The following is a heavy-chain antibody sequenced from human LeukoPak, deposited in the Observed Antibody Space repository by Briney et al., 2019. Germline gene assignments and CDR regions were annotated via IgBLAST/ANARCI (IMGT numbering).Heavy chain of an antibody. D-gene: IGHD3-10*01. J-gene: IGHJ4*02. Sequence: GGSLRLSCAASGFTFSSYAMSWVRQAPGKGLEWVSAISGSGGSTYYADSVKGRFTISRDNSKNTLYLQMNGLRAEDTAVYYCATSDVLLWFGESRPFDYWGQGTLVTVSS. CDR1: GFTFSSYA. V-gene: IGHV3-23*01. CDR2: ISGSGGST. CDR3: ATSDVLLWFGESRPFDY.